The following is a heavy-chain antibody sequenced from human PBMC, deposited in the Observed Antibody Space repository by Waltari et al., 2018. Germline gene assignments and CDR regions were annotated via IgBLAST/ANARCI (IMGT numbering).Heavy chain of an antibody. J-gene: IGHJ5*02. CDR1: GFSLSSHGMC. D-gene: IGHD2-2*01. CDR2: IDWEVDK. CDR3: VSGSPSLSTSCYAKWFDP. V-gene: IGHV2-70*01. Sequence: QVTLRESGPALVKPTQTLTLTCTFSGFSLSSHGMCVSWIRQPPGKALEWLALIDWEVDKYHSTSLKTRLTISKDTSKNQVVLTMTNMDPVDTATYYCVSGSPSLSTSCYAKWFDPWGQGTLVTVSS.